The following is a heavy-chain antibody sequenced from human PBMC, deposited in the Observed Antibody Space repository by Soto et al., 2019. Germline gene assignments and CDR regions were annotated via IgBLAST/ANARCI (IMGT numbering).Heavy chain of an antibody. CDR2: VEVENEAR. CDR1: GITFSDLH. V-gene: IGHV1-69-2*01. J-gene: IGHJ4*02. CDR3: AAGRGSRGMLSFDY. Sequence: EVLLQQSGAEAREPGGVVKMSCAVSGITFSDLHMHWVKQAPGKCLEWVGLVEVENEARLYAEKYRGRLTITTDTSRHTSYMELTSLTSDDTAIYFCAAGRGSRGMLSFDYCAQGTPVTVSA. D-gene: IGHD3-10*01.